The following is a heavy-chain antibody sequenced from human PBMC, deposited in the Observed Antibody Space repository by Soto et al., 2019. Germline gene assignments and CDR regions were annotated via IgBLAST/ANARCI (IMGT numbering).Heavy chain of an antibody. V-gene: IGHV1-18*01. CDR2: ISVYNGNT. CDR1: GYIFTSYG. D-gene: IGHD6-13*01. J-gene: IGHJ5*02. Sequence: ASVKVSCKASGYIFTSYGINWVRQAPGQGLEWMGWISVYNGNTNYAQKLQGRVTMTTDTSTSTAYMELRSLRSDDTAVYYCARHSSSWESYNWFDPWGQGTLVTVSS. CDR3: ARHSSSWESYNWFDP.